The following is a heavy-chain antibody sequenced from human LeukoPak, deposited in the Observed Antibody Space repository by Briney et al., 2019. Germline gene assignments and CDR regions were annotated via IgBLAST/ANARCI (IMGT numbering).Heavy chain of an antibody. Sequence: ASVKVSCKTSGYNFVNYGVSGVRQAPGQGLECMGWISAVNGDANSAHKFRGRLSMTMDTSTSTAYMELRSLRSDDTALYFCARDYKSSCSGATCLYFDYWGQGTLVTVSS. CDR1: GYNFVNYG. CDR2: ISAVNGDA. D-gene: IGHD2-15*01. J-gene: IGHJ4*02. V-gene: IGHV1-18*01. CDR3: ARDYKSSCSGATCLYFDY.